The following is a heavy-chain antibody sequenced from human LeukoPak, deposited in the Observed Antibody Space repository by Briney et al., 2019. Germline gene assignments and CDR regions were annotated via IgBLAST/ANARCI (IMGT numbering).Heavy chain of an antibody. Sequence: GASVKVSCKASGYTFTSYDINWVRQATGQGLEWMGWMNPNSGNTGYAQKFQGRVTMTRNTSISTAYMELSSLRSEDTAVYYCARGQSYQLLLDCWGQGTLVTVSS. D-gene: IGHD2-2*01. CDR2: MNPNSGNT. V-gene: IGHV1-8*01. CDR1: GYTFTSYD. J-gene: IGHJ4*02. CDR3: ARGQSYQLLLDC.